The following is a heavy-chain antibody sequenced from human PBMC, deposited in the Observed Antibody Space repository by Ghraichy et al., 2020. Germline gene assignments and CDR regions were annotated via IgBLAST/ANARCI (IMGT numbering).Heavy chain of an antibody. CDR1: GFTFSSYG. CDR3: AKSGDYDFDY. D-gene: IGHD4-17*01. CDR2: ISYEGSNK. J-gene: IGHJ4*02. Sequence: SLRLSCAASGFTFSSYGMHWVRQAPGKGLEGVAVISYEGSNKYYADSVKGRFTISRDNSKNTLYLQMNSLRAEDTAVYYCAKSGDYDFDYWGQGTLVTVSS. V-gene: IGHV3-30*18.